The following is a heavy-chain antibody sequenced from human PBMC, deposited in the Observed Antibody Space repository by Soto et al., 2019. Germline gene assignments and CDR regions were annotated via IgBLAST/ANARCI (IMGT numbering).Heavy chain of an antibody. J-gene: IGHJ5*02. D-gene: IGHD3-3*01. CDR1: GFTFSDYY. Sequence: GSLRLSCAASGFTFSDYYMSWIRQAPGKGLEWVSYISSSGTTIYHADSVKGRFTISRDNAKNSLYLQMNSLRAEDTAVYYCARTHYDFWGWFDPWGQGTLVTVSS. V-gene: IGHV3-11*01. CDR2: ISSSGTTI. CDR3: ARTHYDFWGWFDP.